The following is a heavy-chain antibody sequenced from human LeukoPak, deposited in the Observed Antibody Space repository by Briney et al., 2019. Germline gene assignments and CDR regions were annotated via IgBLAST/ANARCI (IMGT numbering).Heavy chain of an antibody. Sequence: SETLSLTCTVSGDSVSSVYWSWTRQPPGKGLEWIGYIYYNGYTDYNPSLKSRVTISVDTSKNQLSLHMSSVTASDSAIYYCARHRRNLNEDRFREGEPNFDYWGQGTLVTVSS. J-gene: IGHJ4*02. CDR1: GDSVSSVY. V-gene: IGHV4-59*08. D-gene: IGHD1-14*01. CDR3: ARHRRNLNEDRFREGEPNFDY. CDR2: IYYNGYT.